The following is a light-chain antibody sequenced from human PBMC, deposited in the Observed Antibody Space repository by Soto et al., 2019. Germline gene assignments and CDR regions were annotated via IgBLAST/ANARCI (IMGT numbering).Light chain of an antibody. CDR3: SSSTSSSPLEL. Sequence: QSVLTQPASVSGSPGQSITISCTGTSSDVGGYNYVSWYQQHPGKAPKLMIYDVSNRPSGVSNRFSGSKSGNTASLTISGLQAEDEADYYCSSSTSSSPLELFGGGTKVTVL. CDR1: SSDVGGYNY. V-gene: IGLV2-14*01. J-gene: IGLJ2*01. CDR2: DVS.